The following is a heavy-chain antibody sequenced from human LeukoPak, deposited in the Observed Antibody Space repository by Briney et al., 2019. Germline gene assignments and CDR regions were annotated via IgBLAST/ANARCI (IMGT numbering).Heavy chain of an antibody. CDR2: IYSSGST. CDR3: ARGLPSLYYYGSGSYYNRPVDFDY. CDR1: GDSINTYY. J-gene: IGHJ4*02. V-gene: IGHV4-4*07. D-gene: IGHD3-10*01. Sequence: SETLSLTCTVSGDSINTYYWSWIRQPAGKGLEWIGRIYSSGSTNYNPSLKSRVTISVDTSKNQFSLKLSSVTAADTAVYYCARGLPSLYYYGSGSYYNRPVDFDYWGQGTLVTVSS.